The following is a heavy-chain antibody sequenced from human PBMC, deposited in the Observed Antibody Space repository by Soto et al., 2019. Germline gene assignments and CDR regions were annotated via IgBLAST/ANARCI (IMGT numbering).Heavy chain of an antibody. CDR3: AKFGMATTKRSPPYYIDY. V-gene: IGHV3-23*01. Sequence: PGGSLRLSCAASGFTFSSHAMSWVRQAPGKGLEWVSSISGSGGGTYYADSVKGRFTFSRDNSQNTLYLQMNSLRAEDTAVYYCAKFGMATTKRSPPYYIDYWGQGALVTVSS. J-gene: IGHJ4*02. CDR2: ISGSGGGT. CDR1: GFTFSSHA. D-gene: IGHD1-1*01.